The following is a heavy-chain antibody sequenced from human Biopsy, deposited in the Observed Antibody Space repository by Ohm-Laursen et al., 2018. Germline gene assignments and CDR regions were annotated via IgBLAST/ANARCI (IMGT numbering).Heavy chain of an antibody. J-gene: IGHJ5*02. V-gene: IGHV1-69*13. CDR3: ARGGGHNWNNGWFDP. Sequence: GASVKVSCKASGGTFSSSAITWVRQAPGQGLEWMGGIIGIFRTAHYAQKFQGRVTITADEFMSTAYMELSSLRSEDTAVYYCARGGGHNWNNGWFDPWGQGTLVTVSS. CDR1: GGTFSSSA. D-gene: IGHD1/OR15-1a*01. CDR2: IIGIFRTA.